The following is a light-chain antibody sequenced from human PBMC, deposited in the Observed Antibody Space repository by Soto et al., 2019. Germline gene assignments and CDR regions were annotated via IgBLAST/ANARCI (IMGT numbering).Light chain of an antibody. J-gene: IGKJ1*01. CDR1: QSVRSN. CDR3: QQYNNWPPAWT. Sequence: EIVMTQSPATLSVSPGERATLSCRASQSVRSNLAWYQQKPGQSPRLLMYGASTRATGIPARFSGSGSGTQFTLTISSLQSEDFAVYYCQQYNNWPPAWTFGQGTRWIS. V-gene: IGKV3-15*01. CDR2: GAS.